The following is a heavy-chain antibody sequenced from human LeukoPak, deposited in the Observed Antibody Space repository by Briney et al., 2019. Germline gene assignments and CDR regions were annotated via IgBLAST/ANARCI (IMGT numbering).Heavy chain of an antibody. CDR2: ISAYNGNT. D-gene: IGHD3-9*01. Sequence: ASVKVSCKASGYTFTNSGISWVRQAPGQGLEWMGWISAYNGNTNYAQKLQARVTMTTDTSTSTAYMELRSLRSDDTAVYYCARDLAYYDILTGTTSDAFDIWGQGTMVTVSS. CDR3: ARDLAYYDILTGTTSDAFDI. CDR1: GYTFTNSG. V-gene: IGHV1-18*01. J-gene: IGHJ3*02.